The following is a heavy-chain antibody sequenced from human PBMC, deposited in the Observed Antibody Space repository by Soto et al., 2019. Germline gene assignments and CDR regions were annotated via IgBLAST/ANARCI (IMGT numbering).Heavy chain of an antibody. V-gene: IGHV4-34*01. CDR1: GGSFSGYY. D-gene: IGHD3-3*01. CDR2: INHSGST. J-gene: IGHJ5*02. CDR3: ARRESDFWSGYYNWFDP. Sequence: SETLSLTCAVYGGSFSGYYWSWIRQPPGEGLEWIGEINHSGSTNSNPSLKSRVTISVDTSKNQFSLKLSSVTAADTAVYYCARRESDFWSGYYNWFDPWGQGTLVTVSS.